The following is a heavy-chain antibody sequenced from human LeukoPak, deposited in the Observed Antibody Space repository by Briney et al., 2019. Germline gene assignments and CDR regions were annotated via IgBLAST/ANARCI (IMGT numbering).Heavy chain of an antibody. J-gene: IGHJ4*02. Sequence: SQTLSLTCTVSGGSISSGDYYWSWIRQPPGKGLEWIGYIYYSGSTYYNPSLKSRVTISVDTSKNQFSLKLSAVTAADTAVYYCATEIGYYYGSVLSGGFDYWGQGTLVTVSS. CDR2: IYYSGST. CDR3: ATEIGYYYGSVLSGGFDY. V-gene: IGHV4-30-4*08. D-gene: IGHD3-10*01. CDR1: GGSISSGDYY.